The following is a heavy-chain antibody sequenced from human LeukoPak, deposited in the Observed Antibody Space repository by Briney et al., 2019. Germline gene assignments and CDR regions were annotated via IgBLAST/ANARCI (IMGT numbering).Heavy chain of an antibody. V-gene: IGHV1-69*01. CDR2: IIPIFGTA. Sequence: SVKVSCKASGGTFSSYAISWVRQAPGQGLEWMGGIIPIFGTANYAQKFQGRVTITADESTSKAYMELSSLRSEDTAVYYCARQGYCSSTSCYGGGYYYYGMDVWGKGTTVTVSS. CDR3: ARQGYCSSTSCYGGGYYYYGMDV. CDR1: GGTFSSYA. J-gene: IGHJ6*04. D-gene: IGHD2-2*01.